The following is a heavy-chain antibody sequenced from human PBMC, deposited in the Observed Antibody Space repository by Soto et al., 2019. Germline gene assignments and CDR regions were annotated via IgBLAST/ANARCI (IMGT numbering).Heavy chain of an antibody. CDR3: ARDDAPISGYDSSGYYEVDY. CDR1: GGTFSSYA. V-gene: IGHV1-69*13. J-gene: IGHJ4*02. CDR2: IIPIFGTA. Sequence: SVKVSCKASGGTFSSYAISWVRQAPGKGLEWMGGIIPIFGTAKYAQKFQGRVTNTADESTSTAYMELSSLRSEDTAVYYCARDDAPISGYDSSGYYEVDYWGQGPLVTVSS. D-gene: IGHD3-22*01.